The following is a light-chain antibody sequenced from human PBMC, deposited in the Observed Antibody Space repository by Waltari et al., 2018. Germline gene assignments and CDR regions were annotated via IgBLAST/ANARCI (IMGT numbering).Light chain of an antibody. J-gene: IGLJ3*02. CDR3: SAWDDSLSAWV. CDR2: RNQ. CDR1: SNNVGFQG. Sequence: QAGLTQPPSVSKAFGQTATLTCTGNSNNVGFQGSVWLQRHQGHATKLLPYRNQNRPQGPPEGFSAARSRTPAALTSTGRQPEDAADYYGSAWDDSLSAWVFGGGTKLTAL. V-gene: IGLV10-54*04.